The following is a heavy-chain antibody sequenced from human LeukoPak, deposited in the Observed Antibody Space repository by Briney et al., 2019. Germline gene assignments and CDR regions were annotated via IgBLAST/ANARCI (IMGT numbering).Heavy chain of an antibody. J-gene: IGHJ4*02. CDR2: ISGDGGST. V-gene: IGHV3-43*02. CDR1: GFTFGDYA. CDR3: AKSQGYCSSTSCRPYSSSWPFNY. D-gene: IGHD2-2*01. Sequence: PGGSLRLSCAASGFTFGDYAMHWVRQAPGKGLEWVSLISGDGGSTYYADSVKGRFTISRDNSKNSLYLQMNSLRIEDTALYYCAKSQGYCSSTSCRPYSSSWPFNYWGQGTLVTVSS.